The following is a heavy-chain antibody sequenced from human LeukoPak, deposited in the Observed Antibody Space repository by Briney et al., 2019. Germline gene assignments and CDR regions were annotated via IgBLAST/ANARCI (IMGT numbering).Heavy chain of an antibody. CDR2: IWYDGSSK. CDR3: AKDRCSSTSCAFDY. CDR1: GFTFSSYG. D-gene: IGHD2-2*01. V-gene: IGHV3-33*06. Sequence: PGGSLRLSCAASGFTFSSYGMHWVRQAPGKGLEWVAVIWYDGSSKYYADSVKGRYTISRGNSKNTLYLQMNSLRAEDTAVYYCAKDRCSSTSCAFDYWGQGTLVTVSS. J-gene: IGHJ4*02.